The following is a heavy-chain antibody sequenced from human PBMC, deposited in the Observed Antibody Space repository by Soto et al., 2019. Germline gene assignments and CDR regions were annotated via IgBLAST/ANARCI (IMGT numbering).Heavy chain of an antibody. J-gene: IGHJ4*02. CDR3: ARETYYYDSSGPTFDY. V-gene: IGHV1-69*06. CDR1: GGTFSSYA. Sequence: QVQLVQSGDEVKKPGSSVKVSCKAAGGTFSSYAISWVRQAPGQGLEWMGGIIPIFGTANYAQRFQGRVTITADKSTRTAYRELSRLRSEDTAVYYCARETYYYDSSGPTFDYWGQGTLVTVAS. CDR2: IIPIFGTA. D-gene: IGHD3-22*01.